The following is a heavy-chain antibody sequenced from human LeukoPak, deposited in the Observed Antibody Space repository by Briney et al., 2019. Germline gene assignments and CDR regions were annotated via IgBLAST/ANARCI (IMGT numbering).Heavy chain of an antibody. CDR2: IYYSGST. CDR3: ARHPIGYGSGSYYNIPYWYFDL. V-gene: IGHV4-39*01. D-gene: IGHD3-10*01. J-gene: IGHJ2*01. Sequence: SEALSLTCTVSGGSISSSSYYWGWIRQPPGKGLEWIGSIYYSGSTHYNPSLKSRVTISVDTSKNQFSLKLSSVTAADTAVYYCARHPIGYGSGSYYNIPYWYFDLWGRGTLVTVSS. CDR1: GGSISSSSYY.